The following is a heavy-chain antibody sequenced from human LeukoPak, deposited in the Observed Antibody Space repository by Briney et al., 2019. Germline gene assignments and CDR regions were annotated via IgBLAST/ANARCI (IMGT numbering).Heavy chain of an antibody. Sequence: GASVKVSCKASGYTFTSYGISWLRQAPGQGLEWLGWISAYNGNTNSAQRVQGRVTLTTDTSTNTAYLNLRSLRSDDTAVYYCARDVPVAASWAGCSGYWGQGTLVIVSS. J-gene: IGHJ4*02. CDR1: GYTFTSYG. V-gene: IGHV1-18*01. D-gene: IGHD6-19*01. CDR3: ARDVPVAASWAGCSGY. CDR2: ISAYNGNT.